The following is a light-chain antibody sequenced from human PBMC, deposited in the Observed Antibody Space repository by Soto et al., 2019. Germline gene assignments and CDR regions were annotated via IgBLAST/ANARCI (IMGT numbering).Light chain of an antibody. J-gene: IGLJ2*01. CDR3: CSYAGSSTFAV. Sequence: QSVLTQPASVSGSPGQSITISCTGTSSDVGSYNLVSWYQQHPGKAPKLMIYEGSKRPSGVSNRFSGSKSGNTASLTISGLQAEDEADYYCCSYAGSSTFAVFGGGTKLTV. CDR2: EGS. V-gene: IGLV2-23*03. CDR1: SSDVGSYNL.